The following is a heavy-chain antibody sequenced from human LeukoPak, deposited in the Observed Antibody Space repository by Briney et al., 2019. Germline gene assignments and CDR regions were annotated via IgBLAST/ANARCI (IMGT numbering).Heavy chain of an antibody. D-gene: IGHD3-10*01. CDR3: ARERMYSGTGSTYPNYDY. CDR2: IKPDGSEK. CDR1: GFSFSSYW. J-gene: IGHJ4*02. V-gene: IGHV3-7*01. Sequence: PGGSLRLSCAASGFSFSSYWMAWVRQSPGKGLEWVANIKPDGSEKYYVDSVKGRCTISRDNAKNALYLEVDSLRAADTAVYYCARERMYSGTGSTYPNYDYWGQGTLVTVSS.